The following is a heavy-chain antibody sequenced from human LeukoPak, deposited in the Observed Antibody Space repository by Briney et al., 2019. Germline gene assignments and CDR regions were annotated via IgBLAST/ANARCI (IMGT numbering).Heavy chain of an antibody. CDR2: IYASGTT. CDR1: GGSISSYY. D-gene: IGHD1-26*01. V-gene: IGHV4-4*07. Sequence: SETLSLTCTVSGGSISSYYWSWIRQPAGKGLEWIGRIYASGTTNYNPSLKSRVTISLDTSKNQFSLKLSSVTAADTAVYYCAGVEWELRHWFDPWGQGTLVTVSS. CDR3: AGVEWELRHWFDP. J-gene: IGHJ5*02.